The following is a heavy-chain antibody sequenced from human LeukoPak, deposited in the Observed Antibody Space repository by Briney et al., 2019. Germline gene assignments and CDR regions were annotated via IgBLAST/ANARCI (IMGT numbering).Heavy chain of an antibody. Sequence: PGGSLRLSCAASGFTFDDYGMSWVRQAPGKGLEWVSGINWNGGSTGYADSVKGRFTISRDNAKNSLYLQMNSLGAEDTALYYCARRRAYYDSSAYFDYWGQGTLVTVSS. J-gene: IGHJ4*02. D-gene: IGHD3-22*01. CDR2: INWNGGST. CDR3: ARRRAYYDSSAYFDY. V-gene: IGHV3-20*04. CDR1: GFTFDDYG.